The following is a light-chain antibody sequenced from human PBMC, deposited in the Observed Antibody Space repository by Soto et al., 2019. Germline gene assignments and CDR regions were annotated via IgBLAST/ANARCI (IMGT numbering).Light chain of an antibody. J-gene: IGKJ2*02. CDR2: DAS. CDR3: QQRANWPCT. V-gene: IGKV3-11*01. Sequence: EIVLTQSPATLSLSPGEGATLSCRASQSVSSYLAWYQQKPGQAPRLLIYDASNRATGIPDRFSGSGSGTDFTLTISSLEPEDFAVYYCQQRANWPCTFGQGTNLEIK. CDR1: QSVSSY.